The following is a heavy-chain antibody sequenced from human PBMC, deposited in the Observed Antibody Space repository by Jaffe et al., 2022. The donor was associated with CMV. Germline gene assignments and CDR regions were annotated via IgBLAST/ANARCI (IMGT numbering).Heavy chain of an antibody. D-gene: IGHD3-10*01. CDR2: IYTSGST. CDR1: GGSISSYY. Sequence: QVQLQESGPGLVKPSETLSLTCTVSGGSISSYYWSWIRQPAGKGLEWIGRIYTSGSTNYNPSLKSRVTMSVDTSKNQFSLKLSSVTAADTAVYYCARDRYGSGSYTYYYYYYGMDVWGQGTTVTVSS. J-gene: IGHJ6*02. V-gene: IGHV4-4*07. CDR3: ARDRYGSGSYTYYYYYYGMDV.